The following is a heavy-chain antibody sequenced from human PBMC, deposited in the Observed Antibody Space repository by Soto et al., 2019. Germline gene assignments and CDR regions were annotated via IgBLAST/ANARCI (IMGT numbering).Heavy chain of an antibody. CDR3: ARDLRNYYYDSSGYFGDAFDI. J-gene: IGHJ3*02. Sequence: SETLSLTCTVSGGSISIYYWSWIRQPPGKGLEWIAFIYYDGTTYYNPSLKSRVTMSVDTSNSQFYLKLTSVTAADTAVYYCARDLRNYYYDSSGYFGDAFDIWGQGTMVTVSS. D-gene: IGHD3-22*01. CDR1: GGSISIYY. V-gene: IGHV4-59*01. CDR2: IYYDGTT.